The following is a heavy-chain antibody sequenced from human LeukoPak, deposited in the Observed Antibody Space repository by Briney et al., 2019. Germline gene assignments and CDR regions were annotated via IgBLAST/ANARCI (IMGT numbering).Heavy chain of an antibody. V-gene: IGHV1-69*04. J-gene: IGHJ6*03. Sequence: SVKVSCKASGGTFSGYTISWVRQAPGQGLEWMGRIIPILGIANYAQKFQGRVTITADKSTSTAYMELSSLRSEDTAVYYCARERCSSTSCYRPYYYMDVWGKGTTVTVSS. CDR3: ARERCSSTSCYRPYYYMDV. CDR2: IIPILGIA. D-gene: IGHD2-2*02. CDR1: GGTFSGYT.